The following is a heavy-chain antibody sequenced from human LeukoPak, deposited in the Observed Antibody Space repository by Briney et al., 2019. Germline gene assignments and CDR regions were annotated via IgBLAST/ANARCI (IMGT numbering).Heavy chain of an antibody. CDR3: AREARAKDMVRGVIGFDY. D-gene: IGHD3-10*01. V-gene: IGHV4-4*07. Sequence: PSETLSLTCTVSGGSISSYYWSGIRQPAGKGLEWIGRIYTSGSTNYNPSLKSRVTMSVDTSKNQFSLKLSSVTAADTAVYYCAREARAKDMVRGVIGFDYWGQGTLVTVSS. CDR2: IYTSGST. CDR1: GGSISSYY. J-gene: IGHJ4*02.